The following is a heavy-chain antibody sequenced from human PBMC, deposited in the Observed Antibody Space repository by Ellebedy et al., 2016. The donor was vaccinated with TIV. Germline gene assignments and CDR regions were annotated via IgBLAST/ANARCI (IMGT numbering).Heavy chain of an antibody. CDR2: VGGGDDRT. CDR1: GFTAFHFA. J-gene: IGHJ5*01. CDR3: AKGHTASFFYLFDS. Sequence: PGGSLRLSCEASGFTAFHFAMSWVRQAPGKGLEWVSAVGGGDDRTFYADAVKGRFTISRDNSKNTVTLQMQSLRAEDTALYYCAKGHTASFFYLFDSWGQGTLVTVSS. D-gene: IGHD2-2*01. V-gene: IGHV3-23*01.